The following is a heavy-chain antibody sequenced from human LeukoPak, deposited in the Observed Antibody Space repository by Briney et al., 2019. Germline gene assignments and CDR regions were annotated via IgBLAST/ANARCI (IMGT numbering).Heavy chain of an antibody. CDR1: GFTFSSYA. CDR2: ISGSGGST. CDR3: AKDSGAPAHAFDI. D-gene: IGHD1-14*01. Sequence: PGGSLRLSCAASGFTFSSYAMSWVRQAPGKGLEWVSAISGSGGSTYYAASVKGRFTISRDNSKNTLYLQMNSLRAEDTAVYSCAKDSGAPAHAFDIWGQGTMVTVSS. J-gene: IGHJ3*02. V-gene: IGHV3-23*01.